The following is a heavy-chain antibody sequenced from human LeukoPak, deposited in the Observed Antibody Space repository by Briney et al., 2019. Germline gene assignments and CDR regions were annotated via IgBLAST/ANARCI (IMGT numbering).Heavy chain of an antibody. D-gene: IGHD3-22*01. CDR3: ARSDSSGFKNDY. Sequence: ASVKVSCKASGYTFTSYDINWVRQATGQGLEWMGWINPNSGGTNYAQEFQGRVTMTRDTSISTAYMELSRLRSDDTAVYYCARSDSSGFKNDYWGQGTLVTVSS. CDR2: INPNSGGT. J-gene: IGHJ4*02. V-gene: IGHV1-2*02. CDR1: GYTFTSYD.